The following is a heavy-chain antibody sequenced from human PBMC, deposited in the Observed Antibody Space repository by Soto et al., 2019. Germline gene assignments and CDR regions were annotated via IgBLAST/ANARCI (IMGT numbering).Heavy chain of an antibody. Sequence: QLQLQESGSGLVKPSQTLSLTCAVSGGSISSGGYSWSWIRQPPGKGLEWIGYIYHSGSTYYNPSLKSRVTISVDRSKNQFSLKLSSVTAADTAVYYCARERWGVPAAMSSANYYYYGMDVWGQGTTVTVSS. J-gene: IGHJ6*02. CDR3: ARERWGVPAAMSSANYYYYGMDV. D-gene: IGHD2-2*01. CDR1: GGSISSGGYS. V-gene: IGHV4-30-2*01. CDR2: IYHSGST.